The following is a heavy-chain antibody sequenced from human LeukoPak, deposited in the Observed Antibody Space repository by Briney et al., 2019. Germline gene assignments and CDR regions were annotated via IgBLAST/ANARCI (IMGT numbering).Heavy chain of an antibody. J-gene: IGHJ4*02. D-gene: IGHD2-15*01. CDR3: ARSWRFCSGDSCYPIDY. Sequence: SETLSLTCAVYGGSFSGYYWSWIRQPPGKGLVWIGYIHYSGSTNYNPSLKSRVTVSVDTSNNQFSLKLSSVTAADTAVYYCARSWRFCSGDSCYPIDYWGQGTLVTVSS. CDR2: IHYSGST. CDR1: GGSFSGYY. V-gene: IGHV4-59*01.